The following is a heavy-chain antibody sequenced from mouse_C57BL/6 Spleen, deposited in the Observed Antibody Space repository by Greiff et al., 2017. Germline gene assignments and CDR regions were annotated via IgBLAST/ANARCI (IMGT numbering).Heavy chain of an antibody. CDR3: ARVPPNYYAMYD. CDR2: INPSTGGT. CDR1: GYSFTGYY. V-gene: IGHV1-42*01. D-gene: IGHD5-1*01. J-gene: IGHJ4*01. Sequence: VQLKESGPELVKPAASVKISCTASGYSFTGYYINWVEQSPEKSLEWIGEINPSTGGTTYNQKFKTQATLTVDNSSSTAYMQLNSLTSENAAVYYCARVPPNYYAMYDWGQRTSVTVST.